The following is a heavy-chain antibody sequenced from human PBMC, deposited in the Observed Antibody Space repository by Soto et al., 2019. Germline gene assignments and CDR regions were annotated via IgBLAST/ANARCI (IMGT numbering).Heavy chain of an antibody. CDR1: GFTFSNTY. Sequence: EVQLVESGGDLVKPGGSLRLSGAASGFTFSNTYMTWVRQAPGKGLEWVGRIKNRADGGTTDYSSPVKGRFTMSRDDSENMLYLQMNSLKIEDTAVYFCDTGLRWVQVADYYMDVWGKGTTVTVSS. CDR3: DTGLRWVQVADYYMDV. D-gene: IGHD5-12*01. CDR2: IKNRADGGTT. V-gene: IGHV3-15*01. J-gene: IGHJ6*03.